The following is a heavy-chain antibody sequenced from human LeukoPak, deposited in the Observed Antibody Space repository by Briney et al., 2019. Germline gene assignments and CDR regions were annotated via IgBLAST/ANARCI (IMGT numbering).Heavy chain of an antibody. CDR3: ARGGTYALV. Sequence: TPSETLSLTCTVSGGSISSYYWSWIRQPPGKGLEWIGYIYYSGSTNYNPSLKSRVTISVDTSKNQFSLKLSSVTAADTAVYYCARGGTYALVWGQGTLVTVSS. CDR1: GGSISSYY. J-gene: IGHJ4*02. D-gene: IGHD3-16*01. V-gene: IGHV4-59*01. CDR2: IYYSGST.